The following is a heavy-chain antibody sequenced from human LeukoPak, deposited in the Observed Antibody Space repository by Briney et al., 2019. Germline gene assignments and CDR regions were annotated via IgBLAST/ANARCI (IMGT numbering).Heavy chain of an antibody. CDR2: INHSGST. CDR3: ARGLAYGDYLDY. V-gene: IGHV4-34*01. D-gene: IGHD4-17*01. CDR1: GGSFSGYY. Sequence: SETLSLTCAVYGGSFSGYYWSWIRQPPGKGLEWIGEINHSGSTNYNPSLKSRVTISVDTSKNQFSLKLSSVTAADTAVYYCARGLAYGDYLDYWGQGTLVTVSS. J-gene: IGHJ4*02.